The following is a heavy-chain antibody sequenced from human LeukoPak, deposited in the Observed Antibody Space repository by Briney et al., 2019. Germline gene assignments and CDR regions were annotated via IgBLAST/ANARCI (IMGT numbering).Heavy chain of an antibody. CDR3: AREGTLDIVVVVAALTN. CDR2: ISYDGSNK. J-gene: IGHJ4*02. D-gene: IGHD2-15*01. V-gene: IGHV3-30-3*01. CDR1: GFTFSSYA. Sequence: GRSLRLSCAASGFTFSSYAMHWVRQAPGKGLEWVAVISYDGSNKYYADSVKGRFTISRDNSKNTLYLQMNSLRAEDTAVYYCAREGTLDIVVVVAALTNWGQGTLVTVSS.